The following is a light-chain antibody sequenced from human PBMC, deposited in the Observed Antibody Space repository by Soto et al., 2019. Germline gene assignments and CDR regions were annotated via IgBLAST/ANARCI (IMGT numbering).Light chain of an antibody. J-gene: IGKJ1*01. CDR2: DAS. Sequence: DIQMTQSPSALSASVGDRVTITCRASQSIKTWLAWYQRKPGRAPNLLIYDASSLQSGVPSRFSGSGSGTEFTLTISSLQPDDSATYYCQQSYSTPWTFGQGTKVDIK. CDR3: QQSYSTPWT. V-gene: IGKV1-5*01. CDR1: QSIKTW.